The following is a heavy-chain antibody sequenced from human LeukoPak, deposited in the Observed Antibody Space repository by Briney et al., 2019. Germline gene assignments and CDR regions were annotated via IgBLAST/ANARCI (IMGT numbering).Heavy chain of an antibody. Sequence: PSETLSLTCTVSGGSISSYYWSWIRQPPGKGLEWIGYVFYSGSTNYNPSLKSRVTISVDTSTNTVYMELNSLTAEDTAVFYCARDYKYYYGSGSDYPFDYWGQGTLVTVSS. D-gene: IGHD3-10*01. J-gene: IGHJ4*02. V-gene: IGHV4-59*01. CDR1: GGSISSYY. CDR2: VFYSGST. CDR3: ARDYKYYYGSGSDYPFDY.